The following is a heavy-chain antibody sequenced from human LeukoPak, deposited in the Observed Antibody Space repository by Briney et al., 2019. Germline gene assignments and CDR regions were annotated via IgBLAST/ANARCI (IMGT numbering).Heavy chain of an antibody. D-gene: IGHD6-19*01. Sequence: SETLSLTCTVSGGSTSGYSWGWIRQPPGKGLEWIGYMYYRGSTNYNPSLKSRVTISVDTSKNLFSLRLSSVTAADTAVYYCACSSGWPGFDNWGQGTLVTVSS. CDR2: MYYRGST. CDR3: ACSSGWPGFDN. J-gene: IGHJ4*02. V-gene: IGHV4-59*01. CDR1: GGSTSGYS.